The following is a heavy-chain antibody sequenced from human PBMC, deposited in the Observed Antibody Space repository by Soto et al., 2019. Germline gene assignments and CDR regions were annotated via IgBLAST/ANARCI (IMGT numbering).Heavy chain of an antibody. CDR3: ARQPYDSSDYFDY. V-gene: IGHV4-39*01. CDR2: IYYSGRT. Sequence: QVQLQESGPGLVKPSETLSLTCTVSGDSISSSTYYWGWIRQPPGKGLEWIGSIYYSGRTYYNTSNKSRVTISVDTSRIHFSLKLISVTAADTAVYFCARQPYDSSDYFDYWGQGTLVTVSS. CDR1: GDSISSSTYY. D-gene: IGHD3-22*01. J-gene: IGHJ4*02.